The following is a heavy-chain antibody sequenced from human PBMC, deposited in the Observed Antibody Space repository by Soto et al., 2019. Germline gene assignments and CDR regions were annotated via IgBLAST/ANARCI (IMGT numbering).Heavy chain of an antibody. V-gene: IGHV1-18*01. CDR1: GYTFTSYG. Sequence: QVRLVQSGSEVKKPGASVKVSCKASGYTFTSYGFSWVRQAPGQGLEWVGWISAHHGDTNYAQKFQGRVTMTTDTSTSTAYMELRSLRSDDTAVYYCANDTMVSSIGFDTWGKGTLVTVSS. D-gene: IGHD3-10*01. J-gene: IGHJ5*02. CDR3: ANDTMVSSIGFDT. CDR2: ISAHHGDT.